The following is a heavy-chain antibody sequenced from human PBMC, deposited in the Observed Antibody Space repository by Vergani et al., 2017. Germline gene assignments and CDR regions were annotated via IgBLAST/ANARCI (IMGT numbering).Heavy chain of an antibody. J-gene: IGHJ6*02. CDR1: GGSISSSNW. CDR2: IYYSGST. CDR3: ARQEDYVVGYYYYYGMDV. V-gene: IGHV4-4*02. Sequence: QVQLQESGPGLVKPSGTLSLTCAVSGGSISSSNWWSWVRQPPGKGLEWIGSIYYSGSTYYNPSLKSRVTISVDTSKNQFSLKLSSVTAADTAVYYCARQEDYVVGYYYYYGMDVWGQGTTVTVSS. D-gene: IGHD4-17*01.